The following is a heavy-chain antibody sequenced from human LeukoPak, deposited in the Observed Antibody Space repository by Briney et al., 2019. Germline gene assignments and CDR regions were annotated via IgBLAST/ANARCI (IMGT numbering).Heavy chain of an antibody. J-gene: IGHJ4*02. CDR3: ASAAATMTNLRLVDY. V-gene: IGHV3-23*01. Sequence: GGSLRLSCAASGFTFSSYAMSWVRQAPGKGLEWVSDISGSGGSTYYTDSVRGRFTISRDNSMNTLYLQMNSLNTEDTAVYYCASAAATMTNLRLVDYWGQGTLVTVSS. CDR2: ISGSGGST. D-gene: IGHD4-17*01. CDR1: GFTFSSYA.